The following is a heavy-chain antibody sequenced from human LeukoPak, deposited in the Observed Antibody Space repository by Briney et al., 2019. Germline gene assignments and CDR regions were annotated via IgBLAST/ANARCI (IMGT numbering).Heavy chain of an antibody. Sequence: GGSLRLSCAASGFTFSSYEMNWVRQAPGKGLEWVSYISSSGSTIYYADSVKGRFTISRDNAKNSLYLQMNSLRAEDTAVYYCARDRIVGATLDYWGQGILVTVSS. CDR3: ARDRIVGATLDY. D-gene: IGHD1-26*01. J-gene: IGHJ4*02. CDR1: GFTFSSYE. V-gene: IGHV3-48*03. CDR2: ISSSGSTI.